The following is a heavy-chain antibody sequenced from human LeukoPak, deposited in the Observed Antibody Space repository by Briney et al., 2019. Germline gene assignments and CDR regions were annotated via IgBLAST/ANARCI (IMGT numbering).Heavy chain of an antibody. V-gene: IGHV3-21*01. CDR1: GFTFSSYC. CDR2: ITESSTYI. J-gene: IGHJ6*02. Sequence: GGSLRLSCAASGFTFSSYCMNWVRQAPGKGLEWVSSITESSTYIYYADSVKGRFTISRDNAKNSVYLQMNSLRAGDTAVYYCARIAEPYGMDVWGQGTTVTVSS. CDR3: ARIAEPYGMDV. D-gene: IGHD1-14*01.